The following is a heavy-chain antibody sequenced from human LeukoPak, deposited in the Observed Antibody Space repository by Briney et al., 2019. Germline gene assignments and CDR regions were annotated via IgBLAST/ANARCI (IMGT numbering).Heavy chain of an antibody. V-gene: IGHV3-7*04. D-gene: IGHD6-13*01. CDR1: GFTFSGYW. Sequence: GGSPRLSCPASGFTFSGYWMSWVRQAPGKGLEWVANIKQDGSEKYYVDSVKGRFTISRDNAKNSLFLQMNSLRAEDTAVYYCARDWQWQQLDGDAFDIWGQGTMVTVSS. CDR2: IKQDGSEK. CDR3: ARDWQWQQLDGDAFDI. J-gene: IGHJ3*02.